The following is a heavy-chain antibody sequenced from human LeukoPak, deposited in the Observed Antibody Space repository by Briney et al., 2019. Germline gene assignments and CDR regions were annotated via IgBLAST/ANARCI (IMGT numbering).Heavy chain of an antibody. Sequence: TSSETLSLTCNVSGGSISNRAYYWAWIRQPPGKGLEWIGSIYYSGSTFYNPSLKSRVTISVDTSKNQFSLRLSSVTAADTAVYYCARTLRYFDWLPAGETDYWGQGTLVTVSS. CDR2: IYYSGST. V-gene: IGHV4-39*01. J-gene: IGHJ4*02. CDR3: ARTLRYFDWLPAGETDY. CDR1: GGSISNRAYY. D-gene: IGHD3-9*01.